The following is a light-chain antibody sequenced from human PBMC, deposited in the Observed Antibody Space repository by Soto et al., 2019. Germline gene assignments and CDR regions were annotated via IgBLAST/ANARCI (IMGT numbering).Light chain of an antibody. CDR2: DVF. J-gene: IGKJ5*01. CDR3: QQRSNWPPEIT. Sequence: EIVLTQSPATLSLSPGEIATLSCRASQSVSSYLAWYQQKPGQAPRLLIYDVFNRATGIPARFSGSGSGTDFTLTISSLEPEDFAVYYCQQRSNWPPEITFGQGTRLEIK. CDR1: QSVSSY. V-gene: IGKV3-11*01.